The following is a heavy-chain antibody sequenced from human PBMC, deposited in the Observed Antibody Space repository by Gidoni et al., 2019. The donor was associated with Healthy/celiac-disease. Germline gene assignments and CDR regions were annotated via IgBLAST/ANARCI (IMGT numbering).Heavy chain of an antibody. J-gene: IGHJ4*02. CDR3: AKGLGYFDY. CDR2: ISYDGSNK. Sequence: VQLVEAGGGVVQPGRSLRRSCAASGFTFSSYGMPWVRQAPGKGLEWVAVISYDGSNKYYADSVQGRFTISRDNSKNPLYLQMNSLRAEDTAVYYCAKGLGYFDYWGQGTLVTVSS. V-gene: IGHV3-30*18. CDR1: GFTFSSYG. D-gene: IGHD2-21*01.